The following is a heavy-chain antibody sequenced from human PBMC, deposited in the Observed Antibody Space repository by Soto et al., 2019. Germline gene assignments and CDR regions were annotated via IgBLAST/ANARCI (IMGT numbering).Heavy chain of an antibody. CDR3: ARDEVYCSGGSCYSLSAFDI. CDR2: INSDGSST. CDR1: GFTFSSYW. Sequence: GGSLRLSCAASGFTFSSYWMHWVRQAPGKGLVWVSRINSDGSSTSYADSVKGRFTISRDNAKNTLYLQMNSLRAEDTAVYYCARDEVYCSGGSCYSLSAFDIWGQGTMVTVSS. J-gene: IGHJ3*02. V-gene: IGHV3-74*01. D-gene: IGHD2-15*01.